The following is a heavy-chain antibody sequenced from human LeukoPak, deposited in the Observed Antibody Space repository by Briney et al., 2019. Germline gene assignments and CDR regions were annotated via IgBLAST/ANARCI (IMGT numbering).Heavy chain of an antibody. CDR1: GGSFSGYY. V-gene: IGHV4-34*01. CDR2: INHGGST. Sequence: SETLSLTCAVYGGSFSGYYWSWIRQPPGKGLEWIGEINHGGSTNYNPSLKSRLTISVDTSKNQFSLKLSSVTAADTAVYYCARGRPSGTIDYWGQGTLVTVSS. D-gene: IGHD1-1*01. CDR3: ARGRPSGTIDY. J-gene: IGHJ4*02.